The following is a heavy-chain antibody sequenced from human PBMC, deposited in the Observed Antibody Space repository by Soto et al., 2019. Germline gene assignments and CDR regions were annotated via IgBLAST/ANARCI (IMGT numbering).Heavy chain of an antibody. CDR1: GGSISSYY. V-gene: IGHV4-59*08. CDR3: ARRYGSSFDY. Sequence: SETLSLTCTVSGGSISSYYWSWIRQPSGKGLEWIGYIYYSGSTNYNPSLKSRVTISVDTSKNQFSLKLSSVTAADTAVYYCARRYGSSFDYWGQGTLVTAPQ. D-gene: IGHD6-13*01. J-gene: IGHJ4*02. CDR2: IYYSGST.